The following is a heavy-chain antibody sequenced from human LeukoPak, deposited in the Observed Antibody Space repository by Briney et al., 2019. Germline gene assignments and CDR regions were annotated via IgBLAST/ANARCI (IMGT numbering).Heavy chain of an antibody. CDR2: MNPNSGNT. CDR1: GYTFSDYY. J-gene: IGHJ4*02. Sequence: VASVKVSCKASGYTFSDYYINWVRQATGQGLEWMGWMNPNSGNTGYAQKFQGRVTITRNTSISTAYMELSSLRSEDTAVYYCARAGWLQYYYFDYWGQGTLVTVSS. CDR3: ARAGWLQYYYFDY. D-gene: IGHD5-24*01. V-gene: IGHV1-8*03.